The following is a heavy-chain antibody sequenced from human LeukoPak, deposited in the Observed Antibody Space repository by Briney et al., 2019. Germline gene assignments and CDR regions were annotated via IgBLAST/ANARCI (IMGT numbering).Heavy chain of an antibody. CDR1: GFTFSNYW. Sequence: GGSLRLSCAASGFTFSNYWMSWVRQAPGKGLEWVANIRQDGSEKYHVDSVKGRFTISRDNAKNSLYLQMNSLRAEGTAVYYCARDPHTALNYYYMDVWGKGTTVSISS. J-gene: IGHJ6*03. CDR2: IRQDGSEK. V-gene: IGHV3-7*01. CDR3: ARDPHTALNYYYMDV. D-gene: IGHD5-18*01.